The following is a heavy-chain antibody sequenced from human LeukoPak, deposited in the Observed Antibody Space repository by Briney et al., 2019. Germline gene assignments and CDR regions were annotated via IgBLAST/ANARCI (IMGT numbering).Heavy chain of an antibody. V-gene: IGHV1-18*01. CDR2: ISAFNGNT. J-gene: IGHJ4*02. D-gene: IGHD1-26*01. CDR3: AREGRGDHKGAFDY. Sequence: GASVKVSCKASGYTFTSYGISWVRQAPGQGLEWMGWISAFNGNTNYAQKLQGRVTMTTDTSTSTAYMELRSLRSDDTAVYYCAREGRGDHKGAFDYWGQGTLVTVSS. CDR1: GYTFTSYG.